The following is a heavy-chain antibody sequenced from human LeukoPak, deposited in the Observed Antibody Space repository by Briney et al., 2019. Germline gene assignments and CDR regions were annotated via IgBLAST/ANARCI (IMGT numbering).Heavy chain of an antibody. CDR1: GFTFSNAW. D-gene: IGHD6-13*01. CDR2: IKSKTDGGTT. CDR3: TTGIAAAGTVSLLDY. Sequence: GGSLRLSCAASGFTFSNAWMSWVRQAPGKGLEWVGRIKSKTDGGTTGYAAPVKGRFTISRDNSKNTLYLQMNSLKTEDTAVYYCTTGIAAAGTVSLLDYWGQGTLVTVSS. V-gene: IGHV3-15*01. J-gene: IGHJ4*02.